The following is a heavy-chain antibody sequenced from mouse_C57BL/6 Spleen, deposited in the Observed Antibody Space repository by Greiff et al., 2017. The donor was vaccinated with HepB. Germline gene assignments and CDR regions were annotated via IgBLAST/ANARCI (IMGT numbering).Heavy chain of an antibody. Sequence: EVQLQQSGAELVRPGASVKLSCTASGFNIKDDYMHWVKQRPEQGLEWIGWIDPENGDTEYASKFQGKATITADTSSTTAYLQLSSLTSEDTAVYYCTSITAVVERVLFAYWGQGTLVTVSA. CDR3: TSITAVVERVLFAY. D-gene: IGHD1-1*01. CDR2: IDPENGDT. V-gene: IGHV14-4*01. J-gene: IGHJ3*01. CDR1: GFNIKDDY.